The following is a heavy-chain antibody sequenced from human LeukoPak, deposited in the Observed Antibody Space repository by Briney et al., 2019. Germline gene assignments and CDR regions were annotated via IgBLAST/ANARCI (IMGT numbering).Heavy chain of an antibody. J-gene: IGHJ4*02. V-gene: IGHV3-48*03. D-gene: IGHD3-9*01. CDR1: GFSFSRYE. CDR3: AREDDLDSFDY. CDR2: VSPNGAIS. Sequence: GGSLRLSCAASGFSFSRYEMNWVRQAPGKGLEWLSYVSPNGAISYYADSVKGRFAISRDNAKNSVYPQMDSLRAEDTAIYYCAREDDLDSFDYWGQGTLVTVST.